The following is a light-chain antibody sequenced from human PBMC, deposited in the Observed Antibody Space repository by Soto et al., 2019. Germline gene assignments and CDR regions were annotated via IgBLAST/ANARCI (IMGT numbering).Light chain of an antibody. V-gene: IGLV8-61*01. CDR2: STS. CDR1: SGSVSASNY. Sequence: QAVVTQEPSLSVSPGGTVTLTCGLSSGSVSASNYPSWYQQTPGQAPRTLIYSTSTRSSGVPDRFSGSILGNKAALTSTGAQAEDESDYHCVLYMGSGIWVFGGGTKVTVL. J-gene: IGLJ3*02. CDR3: VLYMGSGIWV.